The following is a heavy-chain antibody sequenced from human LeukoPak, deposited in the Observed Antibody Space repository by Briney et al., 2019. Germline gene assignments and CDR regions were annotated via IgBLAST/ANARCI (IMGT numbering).Heavy chain of an antibody. CDR2: IYSGGST. CDR3: ARNLLGNNGDV. D-gene: IGHD1/OR15-1a*01. V-gene: IGHV3-66*01. CDR1: GFTVSSNY. J-gene: IGHJ6*04. Sequence: GGSLRLSCAASGFTVSSNYMSWVRQAPGKGLEWVSVIYSGGSTYYADSVKGRFTISRDNSKNTLYLQMNSLRAEDTAVYYCARNLLGNNGDVWGKGTTVTISS.